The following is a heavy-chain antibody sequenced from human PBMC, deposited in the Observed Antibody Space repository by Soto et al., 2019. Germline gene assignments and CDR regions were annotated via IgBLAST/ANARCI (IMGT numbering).Heavy chain of an antibody. V-gene: IGHV1-24*01. Sequence: ASVKVSCKASGGTFSSYAISWVRQAPGKGLEWMGGFDPEDGETNYAQKFQGRVTMTEDTSTDTAYMELSSLRSEDTAVYYCATSSPWWYFDYWGQGTLVTVSS. CDR1: GGTFSSYA. D-gene: IGHD2-15*01. CDR2: FDPEDGET. CDR3: ATSSPWWYFDY. J-gene: IGHJ4*02.